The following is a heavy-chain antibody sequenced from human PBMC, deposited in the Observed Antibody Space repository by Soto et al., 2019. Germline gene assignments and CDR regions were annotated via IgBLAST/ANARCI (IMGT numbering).Heavy chain of an antibody. CDR3: AKGYCSGGSCYSTYYYYGMDV. V-gene: IGHV3-30*18. J-gene: IGHJ6*02. CDR2: ISYDGSNK. D-gene: IGHD2-15*01. CDR1: GFTFSSYG. Sequence: GGSLRLSCAASGFTFSSYGMHWVRQAPGKGLEWVAVISYDGSNKYYADSVKGRFTISRDNSKNTLYLQMNSLRAEDTAVYYRAKGYCSGGSCYSTYYYYGMDVWGQGTTVTVSS.